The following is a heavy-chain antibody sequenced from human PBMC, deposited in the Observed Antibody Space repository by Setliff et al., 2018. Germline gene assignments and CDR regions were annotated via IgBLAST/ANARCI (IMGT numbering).Heavy chain of an antibody. Sequence: PSETLSLTCSVSGDSINNFYWNWIRQSPGTGLEWIGYIFSDGTTYYNPSLKSRVAMSVDTSKKQLSLSLSAVTAADTAKYYCARAPLDYSSRAFDFWGQGTMVTVS. V-gene: IGHV4-59*01. D-gene: IGHD2-15*01. CDR2: IFSDGTT. CDR1: GDSINNFY. J-gene: IGHJ3*01. CDR3: ARAPLDYSSRAFDF.